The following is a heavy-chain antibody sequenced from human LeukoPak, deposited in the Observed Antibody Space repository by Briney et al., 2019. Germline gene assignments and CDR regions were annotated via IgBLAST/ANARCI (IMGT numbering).Heavy chain of an antibody. CDR2: ISWDGGST. Sequence: GGSLRLSCAASGFTYDDYAMHWVRQAPGKGLEWVSLISWDGGSTYYADSVKGRFTISRDNAKNSLYLQMNSLRAEDTAVYYCAREDYGSGSYYFEYWGQGTLVTVSS. CDR1: GFTYDDYA. CDR3: AREDYGSGSYYFEY. D-gene: IGHD3-10*01. J-gene: IGHJ4*02. V-gene: IGHV3-43D*04.